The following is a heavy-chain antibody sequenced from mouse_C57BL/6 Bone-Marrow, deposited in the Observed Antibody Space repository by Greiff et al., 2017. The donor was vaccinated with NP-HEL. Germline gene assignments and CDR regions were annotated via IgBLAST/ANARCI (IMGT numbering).Heavy chain of an antibody. CDR3: ARLREWVDY. CDR1: GYTFTSYW. CDR2: IDPSDSYT. Sequence: QVHVKQPGAELVMPGASVKLSCKASGYTFTSYWMHWVKQRPGQGLEWIGEIDPSDSYTNYNQKFKGKSTLTVDKSSSTAYMQLSSLTSEDSAVYYCARLREWVDYWGQGTTLTVSS. J-gene: IGHJ2*01. D-gene: IGHD1-3*01. V-gene: IGHV1-69*01.